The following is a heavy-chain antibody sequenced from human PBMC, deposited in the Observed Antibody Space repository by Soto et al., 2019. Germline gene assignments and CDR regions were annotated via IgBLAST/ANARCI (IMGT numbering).Heavy chain of an antibody. CDR3: ARPQQWLVQPCFDY. CDR2: IYYSGNT. CDR1: GGSISSSSYY. V-gene: IGHV4-39*01. D-gene: IGHD6-19*01. J-gene: IGHJ4*02. Sequence: QLQLQESGPGPVKPSETLSLTCTVSGGSISSSSYYWGWIRQPPGKGLEWIGSIYYSGNTYYNPSHQSRVTISVDTSKTQFSLQLSSVTAADPAVYYCARPQQWLVQPCFDYWGQGTLVTVSS.